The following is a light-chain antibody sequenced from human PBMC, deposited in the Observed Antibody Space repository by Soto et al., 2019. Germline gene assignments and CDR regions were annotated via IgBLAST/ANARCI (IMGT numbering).Light chain of an antibody. Sequence: EIVLTQSPGTLSLSPGERATLSCRTSQSVSSSYLAWYQQKPGQAPRLLIYGASSRATGIPDRFSGSKSGTDFTLTISRLEPEDSAVYYCQRYSSSRLTFGGGTKVEIK. J-gene: IGKJ4*01. V-gene: IGKV3-20*01. CDR1: QSVSSSY. CDR3: QRYSSSRLT. CDR2: GAS.